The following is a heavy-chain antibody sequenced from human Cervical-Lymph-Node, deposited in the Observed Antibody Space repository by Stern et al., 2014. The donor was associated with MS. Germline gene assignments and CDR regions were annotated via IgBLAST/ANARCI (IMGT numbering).Heavy chain of an antibody. CDR2: ISAYNGNT. CDR1: GYTFTSYG. J-gene: IGHJ5*02. V-gene: IGHV1-18*01. CDR3: ARGWNQLPLLGWFDP. Sequence: QVQLVQSGAEVKKPGASVKVSCKASGYTFTSYGISWVRQAPGQGLEWMGWISAYNGNTNYAQKLQGRVTMTTDTATSSDDMELRSLRSDATALYYCARGWNQLPLLGWFDPWGQGTLVTVSS. D-gene: IGHD2-2*01.